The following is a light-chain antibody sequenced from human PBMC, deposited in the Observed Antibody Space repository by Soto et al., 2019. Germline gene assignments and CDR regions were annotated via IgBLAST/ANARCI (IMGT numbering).Light chain of an antibody. CDR3: MQALQIPLT. CDR1: QSLLFSNGYNY. CDR2: LGS. J-gene: IGKJ4*01. Sequence: DIVMTQSPLSLPVTPGEPASISCRSSQSLLFSNGYNYVDWYLQKPGQSPQLLIYLGSNRASGVPDRFSGSGSGTDFTLRISRLEAEDVGHYYCMQALQIPLTFGGGTRVEIK. V-gene: IGKV2-28*01.